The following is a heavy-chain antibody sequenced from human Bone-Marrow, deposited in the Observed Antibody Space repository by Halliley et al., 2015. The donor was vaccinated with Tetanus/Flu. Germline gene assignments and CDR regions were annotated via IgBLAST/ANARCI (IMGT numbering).Heavy chain of an antibody. V-gene: IGHV3-66*01. D-gene: IGHD6-13*01. CDR2: IYSGGGT. J-gene: IGHJ2*01. CDR3: ARGVEQLGWYFDL. Sequence: WVSVIYSGGGTYYADSVKGRFTISRDNSKNTLYLQMNSRRAEDTAVYYCARGVEQLGWYFDLWGRGTLVNVSS.